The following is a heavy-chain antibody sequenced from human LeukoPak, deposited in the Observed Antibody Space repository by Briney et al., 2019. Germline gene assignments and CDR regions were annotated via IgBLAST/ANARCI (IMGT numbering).Heavy chain of an antibody. CDR1: GGSISSYY. CDR2: IYYTGST. V-gene: IGHV4-59*01. CDR3: ARFSIYSGSSAHYLDY. Sequence: SETLSLTCTVSGGSISSYYWSWIRQSPGKGLESIGFIYYTGSTNYNPSLNSRVTISLDTSKNQFSLRLNSVTAADTAVYYCARFSIYSGSSAHYLDYWGQGTLVSVSS. J-gene: IGHJ4*02. D-gene: IGHD3-22*01.